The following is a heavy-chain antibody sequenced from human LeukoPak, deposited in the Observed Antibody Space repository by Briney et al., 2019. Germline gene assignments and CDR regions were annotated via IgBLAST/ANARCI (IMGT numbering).Heavy chain of an antibody. CDR2: INPNSGGT. V-gene: IGHV1-2*02. D-gene: IGHD6-19*01. Sequence: ASVTVSCKASGYTFTGYYMHWVRQAPGQGLEWMGWINPNSGGTNYAQKFQGRVTMTRDTSISTAYMELSRLRSDDTAVYYCARVIAVAGTLDYWGQGTLVTVSS. CDR3: ARVIAVAGTLDY. CDR1: GYTFTGYY. J-gene: IGHJ4*02.